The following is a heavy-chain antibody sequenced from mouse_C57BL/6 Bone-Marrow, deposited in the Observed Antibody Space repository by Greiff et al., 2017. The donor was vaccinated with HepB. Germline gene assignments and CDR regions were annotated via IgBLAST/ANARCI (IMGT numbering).Heavy chain of an antibody. Sequence: EVKLVESGAGLVKPGGSLKLSCAASGFTFSSDAMSWVSQTPEKRLVWVAYISSGGDYIYYADTVKVRFTISRDKARNPLYLQMSSLKSEDTAMYYCTRGGLWFAYWGQGTLVTVSA. CDR1: GFTFSSDA. CDR3: TRGGLWFAY. J-gene: IGHJ3*01. CDR2: ISSGGDYI. V-gene: IGHV5-9-1*02.